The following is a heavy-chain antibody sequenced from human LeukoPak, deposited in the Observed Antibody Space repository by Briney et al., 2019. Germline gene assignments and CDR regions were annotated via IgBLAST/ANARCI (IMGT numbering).Heavy chain of an antibody. CDR3: ARGGDYGDYGSPHDY. CDR1: GYTFTSYD. Sequence: ASVKVSCKASGYTFTSYDITWVRQAPGQGLEWMGWISAYNGNTSYAQKFQGRVTMTTDTSTNTAYMELTSLRSDDTAVYYCARGGDYGDYGSPHDYWGQGTLVIVSS. J-gene: IGHJ4*02. V-gene: IGHV1-18*01. CDR2: ISAYNGNT. D-gene: IGHD4-17*01.